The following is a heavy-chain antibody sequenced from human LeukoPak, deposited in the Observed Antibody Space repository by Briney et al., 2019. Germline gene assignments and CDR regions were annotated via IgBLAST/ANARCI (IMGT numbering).Heavy chain of an antibody. CDR3: ARGGQQLPPFRH. Sequence: SETLSLTCTVSGDSISSYYWNWIRQPPGKGLEWIGYIYYSGSTNYNPSLKSRVTISVDTSKNQFSLKLSSVTAADTAVYYCARGGQQLPPFRHWGQGTLVTVSS. CDR1: GDSISSYY. J-gene: IGHJ1*01. D-gene: IGHD6-13*01. CDR2: IYYSGST. V-gene: IGHV4-59*01.